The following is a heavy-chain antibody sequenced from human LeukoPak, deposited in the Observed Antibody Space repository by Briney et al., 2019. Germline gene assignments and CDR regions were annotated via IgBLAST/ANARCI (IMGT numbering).Heavy chain of an antibody. D-gene: IGHD2-2*01. CDR3: ARAGLVPAAIHDAFDI. CDR2: IFYVGST. CDR1: GDSIDSHY. J-gene: IGHJ3*02. V-gene: IGHV4-59*11. Sequence: SETLSLTCTVSGDSIDSHYWSWIRQPPGKGLEWIGYIFYVGSTNYNPSLKSRVTISVDTSKNQFSLKLNSVTAADTAVYYCARAGLVPAAIHDAFDIWGQGTMVTVSS.